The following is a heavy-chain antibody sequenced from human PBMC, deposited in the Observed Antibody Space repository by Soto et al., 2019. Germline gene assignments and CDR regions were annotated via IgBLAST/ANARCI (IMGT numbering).Heavy chain of an antibody. Sequence: PSETLSLTCTVSGGSISSSSYYWGWIRQPPGKGLEWIGSIYYSGSTYYNPSLKSRVTISVDTSKNQFSLKLSSVTAADTAVYYCARRNLYDSSGYLYFDYWGQGTLVTVSS. CDR3: ARRNLYDSSGYLYFDY. D-gene: IGHD3-22*01. V-gene: IGHV4-39*01. CDR2: IYYSGST. J-gene: IGHJ4*02. CDR1: GGSISSSSYY.